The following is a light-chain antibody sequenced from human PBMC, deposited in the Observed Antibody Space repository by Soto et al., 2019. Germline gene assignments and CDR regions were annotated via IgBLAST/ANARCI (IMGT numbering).Light chain of an antibody. CDR2: KAS. J-gene: IGKJ1*01. V-gene: IGKV1-5*03. CDR3: QQYNGYSWT. CDR1: QSISSW. Sequence: DIQMTQSPSTLSASVGDRVTITCRASQSISSWLAWYQQKPGKAPKLLIYKASNLQSGVPSRFSGSGSGTEFTLTISSLQPDDFASYYCQQYNGYSWTFGQGTKVDI.